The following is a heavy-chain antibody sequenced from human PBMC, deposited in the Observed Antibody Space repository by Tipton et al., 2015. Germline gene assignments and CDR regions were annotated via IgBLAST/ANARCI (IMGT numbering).Heavy chain of an antibody. D-gene: IGHD3-3*01. Sequence: SLRLSCAASGFSFHNYGMHWVRQAPGKGLEWVAVISYDGRNEWYADSVEGRFTVSRDNSNNTVYLQMNSLGAEDTAVYYCVKDRDSLRFLEWPPDYWGQGTLVTVSS. CDR2: ISYDGRNE. CDR3: VKDRDSLRFLEWPPDY. J-gene: IGHJ4*02. CDR1: GFSFHNYG. V-gene: IGHV3-30*18.